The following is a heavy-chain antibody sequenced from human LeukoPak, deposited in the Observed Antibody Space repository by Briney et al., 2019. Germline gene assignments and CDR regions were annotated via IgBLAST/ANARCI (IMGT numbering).Heavy chain of an antibody. Sequence: GGSLRLSCAASGFTFSDYYMSWIRQAPGKGLEWVSYISSSGSTIYYADSVRGRFTISRDNAKNSLYLQMNSLRAEDTAVYYCAREPSIVGATTGYFDYWGQGTLVTVSS. CDR2: ISSSGSTI. D-gene: IGHD1-26*01. J-gene: IGHJ4*02. CDR3: AREPSIVGATTGYFDY. V-gene: IGHV3-11*01. CDR1: GFTFSDYY.